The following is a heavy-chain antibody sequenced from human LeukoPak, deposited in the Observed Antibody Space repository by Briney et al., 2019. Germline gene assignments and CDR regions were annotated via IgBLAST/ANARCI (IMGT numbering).Heavy chain of an antibody. V-gene: IGHV3-9*01. CDR1: GFTFDDYA. Sequence: GRSLRLSCAASGFTFDDYAIHWVRQAPGKGLEWVSGISWNSGKIVYADSVKGRFTISRDNAKNSVYLQMDSLRAEDTALYYCAKETHSTMVPGYAFDIWGQGTMVTVPS. CDR3: AKETHSTMVPGYAFDI. CDR2: ISWNSGKI. D-gene: IGHD2-8*01. J-gene: IGHJ3*02.